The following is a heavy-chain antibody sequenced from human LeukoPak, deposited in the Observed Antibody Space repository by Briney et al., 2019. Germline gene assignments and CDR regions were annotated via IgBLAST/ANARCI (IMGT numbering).Heavy chain of an antibody. J-gene: IGHJ4*02. CDR1: GGSISSYY. D-gene: IGHD1-26*01. Sequence: SETLSLTCTVSGGSISSYYWSWIRQPPGKGLERIGYIYYSGSTNYNPSLKSRVTISVDTSKNQFSLKLSSVTAADTAVYYCARISSGSYSYFDYWGQGTLVTVSS. CDR2: IYYSGST. V-gene: IGHV4-59*01. CDR3: ARISSGSYSYFDY.